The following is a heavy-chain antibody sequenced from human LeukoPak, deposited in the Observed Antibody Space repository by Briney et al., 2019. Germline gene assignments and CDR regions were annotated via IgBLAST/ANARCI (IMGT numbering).Heavy chain of an antibody. D-gene: IGHD6-13*01. CDR2: ISYDGSNK. J-gene: IGHJ6*03. CDR1: GFTFSSYA. V-gene: IGHV3-30-3*01. Sequence: QPGRSLRLSCAASGFTFSSYAMHWVRQAPGKGLEWVAVISYDGSNKYYADSVKGRFTISRDNSKNTLYLQMNSLRAEDTAVYYCARDGVAAAGHNYYYYYMDVWGKGTTVTVSS. CDR3: ARDGVAAAGHNYYYYYMDV.